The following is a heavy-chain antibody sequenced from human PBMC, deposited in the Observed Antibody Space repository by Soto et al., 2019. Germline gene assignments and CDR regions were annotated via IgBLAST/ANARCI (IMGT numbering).Heavy chain of an antibody. J-gene: IGHJ6*02. CDR3: ARDVQVNYFDNTYHYYAKDV. D-gene: IGHD3-9*01. Sequence: QVQLVQSGTEVKMPGSSVKVSCKAFGGTFSDHAVSWVRQAPGQGLEWMGVINPFFKGTKYAQKFQGRLTITADDSTSTAYMDLYSLISEDTAVYYGARDVQVNYFDNTYHYYAKDVWGQGTTVIVAS. V-gene: IGHV1-69*01. CDR2: INPFFKGT. CDR1: GGTFSDHA.